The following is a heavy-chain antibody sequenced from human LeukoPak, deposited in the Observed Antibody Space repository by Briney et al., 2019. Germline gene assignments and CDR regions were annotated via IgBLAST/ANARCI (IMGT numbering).Heavy chain of an antibody. CDR3: AKIPPGYCSAGSCYLDY. Sequence: GGSLRLSCAASGLTFGDYAMSWVRQAPGKGLEWVSTISSSGRDTYYADSVKGRFIISRDNSKNTLYLQMNSLRAEDTAVFYCAKIPPGYCSAGSCYLDYWGQGTLVTVSS. J-gene: IGHJ4*02. CDR2: ISSSGRDT. D-gene: IGHD2-15*01. V-gene: IGHV3-23*01. CDR1: GLTFGDYA.